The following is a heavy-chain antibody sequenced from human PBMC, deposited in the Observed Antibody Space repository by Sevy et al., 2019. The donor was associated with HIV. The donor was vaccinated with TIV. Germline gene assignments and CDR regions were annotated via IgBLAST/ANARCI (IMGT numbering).Heavy chain of an antibody. CDR1: GYSVGDLS. CDR2: YAPEDGET. V-gene: IGHV1-24*01. J-gene: IGHJ3*02. Sequence: ASVKVSCKVSGYSVGDLSIHWVRQAPGKGLEWMGGYAPEDGETICAQKFQGRVTMTEDTSTDTAYMELSSLRSEDTAVYYCATSPDYYDSSRDAFDIWGQGTMVTVSS. CDR3: ATSPDYYDSSRDAFDI. D-gene: IGHD3-22*01.